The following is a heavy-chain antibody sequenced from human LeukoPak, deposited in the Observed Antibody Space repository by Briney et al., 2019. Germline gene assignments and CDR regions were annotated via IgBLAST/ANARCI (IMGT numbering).Heavy chain of an antibody. CDR3: ARTDYGGNVY. Sequence: PSETLSLTCAVYGGSFSGYYWSWIRQPPGKGLEWIGEINHSGSTNYNPSLKSRVTISVDTSKNQFSLKLSSVTAADTAVYYCARTDYGGNVYWGQGTLVTISS. CDR2: INHSGST. J-gene: IGHJ4*02. V-gene: IGHV4-34*01. D-gene: IGHD4-23*01. CDR1: GGSFSGYY.